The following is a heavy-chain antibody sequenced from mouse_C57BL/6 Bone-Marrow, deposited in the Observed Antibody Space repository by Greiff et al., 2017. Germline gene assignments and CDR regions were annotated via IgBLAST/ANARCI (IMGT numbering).Heavy chain of an antibody. CDR2: ISNLAYSI. J-gene: IGHJ1*03. CDR1: GFTFSDYG. V-gene: IGHV5-15*01. CDR3: ARRRWYFDV. Sequence: VHVKQSGGGLVQPGGSLKLSCAASGFTFSDYGMAWVRQAPRKGPEWVAFISNLAYSIYYADTVTGRFTISRENAKNTLYLEMSSLRSEDTAMYYCARRRWYFDVWGTGTTVTVSS.